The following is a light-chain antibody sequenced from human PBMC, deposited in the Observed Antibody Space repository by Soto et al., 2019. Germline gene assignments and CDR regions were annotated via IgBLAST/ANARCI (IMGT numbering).Light chain of an antibody. V-gene: IGKV1-5*01. Sequence: DLQMTQSPSTLSASVGDRVTITCRASQSFSGWLAWYQQKPGKAPKLLIYDASILESGVPSRFSGSGSGTEFTLTISSLQPDDFATYYCQQYDTYPYTFGQGTKLEIK. CDR3: QQYDTYPYT. CDR1: QSFSGW. CDR2: DAS. J-gene: IGKJ2*01.